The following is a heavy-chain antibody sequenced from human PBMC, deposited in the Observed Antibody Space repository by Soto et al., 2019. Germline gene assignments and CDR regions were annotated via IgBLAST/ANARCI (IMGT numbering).Heavy chain of an antibody. CDR2: INHSGST. V-gene: IGHV4-34*01. CDR1: GGSFSGYY. D-gene: IGHD2-15*01. CDR3: ARAQRRGIVVVVAAPGWFDP. Sequence: QVQLQQWGAGLLKPSETLSLTCAVYGGSFSGYYWSWIRQPPGKGLEWIGEINHSGSTNYNPSLKSRVTISVDTSKTQFSLKLSSVTAADTAVYYCARAQRRGIVVVVAAPGWFDPWGQGTLVTVSS. J-gene: IGHJ5*02.